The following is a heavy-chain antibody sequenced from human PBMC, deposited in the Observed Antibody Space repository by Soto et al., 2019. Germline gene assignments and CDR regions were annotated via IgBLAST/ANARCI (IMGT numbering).Heavy chain of an antibody. Sequence: SETLSLTCAVSSGSISSSNWWSWVRQPPGKGLEWIGEIYHSGSTNYNPSLKSRVTISVDKSKNQFSLKLSSVTAADTAVYYRAREYCSSTSCYAGDYFDYWGQGTLVTVSS. CDR3: AREYCSSTSCYAGDYFDY. CDR2: IYHSGST. J-gene: IGHJ4*02. D-gene: IGHD2-2*01. V-gene: IGHV4-4*02. CDR1: SGSISSSNW.